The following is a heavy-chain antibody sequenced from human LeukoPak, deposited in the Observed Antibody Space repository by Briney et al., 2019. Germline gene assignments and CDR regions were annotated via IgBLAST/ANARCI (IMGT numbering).Heavy chain of an antibody. CDR3: ARDAGYCGGDCAFDP. CDR1: GGSISSSN. V-gene: IGHV4-4*07. Sequence: PSETLSVTCTVPGGSISSSNWSWIRQPAGKGLEWIGRIYTSGSTNYNPSLKSRVTMSVDTSKNQFSLKLSSVTAADTAVDYCARDAGYCGGDCAFDPWGQGTLVTVSS. J-gene: IGHJ5*02. D-gene: IGHD2-21*02. CDR2: IYTSGST.